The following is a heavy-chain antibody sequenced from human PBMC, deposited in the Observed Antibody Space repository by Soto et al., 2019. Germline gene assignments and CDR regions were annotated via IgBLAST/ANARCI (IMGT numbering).Heavy chain of an antibody. CDR1: GFSFIFYA. CDR2: ISDSGGRT. Sequence: DVQLLESGGGLVQPGKSLRLSCAASGFSFIFYAMSWVRQVPGKRLEWVSSISDSGGRTFYAESVEGRFTISRADSTSTLVSQMNSVRAEDTAIYYCTTGGVRFLEWLGDVWGQGTTVAVSS. J-gene: IGHJ6*02. CDR3: TTGGVRFLEWLGDV. D-gene: IGHD3-3*01. V-gene: IGHV3-23*01.